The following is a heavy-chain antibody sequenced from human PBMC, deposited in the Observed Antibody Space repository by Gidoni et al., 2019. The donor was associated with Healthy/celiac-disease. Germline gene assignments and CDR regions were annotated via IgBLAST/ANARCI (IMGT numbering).Heavy chain of an antibody. J-gene: IGHJ3*02. V-gene: IGHV4-59*08. Sequence: QVQLQESGPGLVKPSETLSLTCTVSGGSISSYYWRWIRQPPGKGLEWIGYIYYSGSTNYNPSLKSRVTISVDTSKNQFSLKLSSVTAADTAVYYCARLGSARGRAFDIWGQGTMVTVSS. CDR1: GGSISSYY. CDR3: ARLGSARGRAFDI. D-gene: IGHD1-26*01. CDR2: IYYSGST.